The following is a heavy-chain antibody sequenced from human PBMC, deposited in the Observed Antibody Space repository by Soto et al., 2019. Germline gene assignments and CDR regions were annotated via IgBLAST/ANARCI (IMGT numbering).Heavy chain of an antibody. V-gene: IGHV1-18*04. Sequence: GASVKFSCKASGYTFSSYGISWVRQAPGQGLEWMGWISAYNGNTKYAQKLQGRVTMTTDTSTSTAYMELRSLRSDDTAVYYCARIPYDSSGQRAFDIWGQGTMVTVSS. J-gene: IGHJ3*02. D-gene: IGHD3-22*01. CDR2: ISAYNGNT. CDR3: ARIPYDSSGQRAFDI. CDR1: GYTFSSYG.